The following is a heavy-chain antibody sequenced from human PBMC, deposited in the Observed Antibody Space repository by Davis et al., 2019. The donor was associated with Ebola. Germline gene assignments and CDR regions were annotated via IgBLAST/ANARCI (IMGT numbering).Heavy chain of an antibody. Sequence: ASVKVSCKASGYTFTGYYMHWVRQAPGQGLEWMGWINPNSGGTNYAQKFQGRVTMTRDTSISTAYMELSRLRSDYTAVYYCAKARYCSSTSCYLYYYYYYGMDVWGQGTTVTVSS. CDR3: AKARYCSSTSCYLYYYYYYGMDV. J-gene: IGHJ6*02. V-gene: IGHV1-2*02. D-gene: IGHD2-2*01. CDR2: INPNSGGT. CDR1: GYTFTGYY.